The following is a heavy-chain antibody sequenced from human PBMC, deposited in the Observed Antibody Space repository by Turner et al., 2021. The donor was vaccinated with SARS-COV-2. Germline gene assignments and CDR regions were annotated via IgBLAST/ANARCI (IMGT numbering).Heavy chain of an antibody. CDR2: INHSGST. D-gene: IGHD1-26*01. CDR3: ARAGREGFDP. CDR1: GGSFRGYY. J-gene: IGHJ5*02. Sequence: QVQLQQRGAGLLKPSETLSLSCAVHGGSFRGYYWSWIRQPPGKGLDWIGEINHSGSTNYNPSLKSRISISIDTAKNQFSLNLNSVTAADTAVYYCARAGREGFDPWGQGTLVTVSS. V-gene: IGHV4-34*01.